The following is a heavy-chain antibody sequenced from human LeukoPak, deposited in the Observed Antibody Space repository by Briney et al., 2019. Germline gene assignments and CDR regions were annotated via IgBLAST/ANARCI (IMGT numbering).Heavy chain of an antibody. D-gene: IGHD4-23*01. CDR3: ARPWSPRVVTRELLGY. J-gene: IGHJ4*02. Sequence: PGGSLRLSCAASGFTFSSYWMSWVRQAPGKGLEWVSYISSSSSTIYYADSVKGRFTISRDNAKNPLYLQMNSLRAEDTAVYYCARPWSPRVVTRELLGYWGQGTLVTVSS. V-gene: IGHV3-48*04. CDR1: GFTFSSYW. CDR2: ISSSSSTI.